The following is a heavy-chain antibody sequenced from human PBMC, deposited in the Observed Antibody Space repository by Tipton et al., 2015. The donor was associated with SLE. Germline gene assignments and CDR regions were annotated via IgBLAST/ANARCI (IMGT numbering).Heavy chain of an antibody. V-gene: IGHV4-4*08. CDR2: IFTTGRT. Sequence: TLSLTCTVSGGSISSNYLSWIRQPPGKGLEWIGYIFTTGRTKYSPSLTSRVTISGDTSKNQVSLRLTSVTAADTAVYYCARVGLITPDAFDIWGQGTLVTVSS. CDR1: GGSISSNY. D-gene: IGHD3-16*01. CDR3: ARVGLITPDAFDI. J-gene: IGHJ3*02.